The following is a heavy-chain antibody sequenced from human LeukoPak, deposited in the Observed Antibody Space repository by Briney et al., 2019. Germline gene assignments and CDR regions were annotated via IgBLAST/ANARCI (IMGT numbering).Heavy chain of an antibody. CDR3: AKDRLVESYAFDI. CDR1: GFTFGSYG. D-gene: IGHD2-2*01. Sequence: GGSLRLSCAASGFTFGSYGMHWVRQAPGKGLEWVAFIRYDGSNKYYADSVKGRFTISRDNSKNTLYLQMNSLRAEDTAVYYCAKDRLVESYAFDIWGQGTMVTVSS. V-gene: IGHV3-30*02. J-gene: IGHJ3*02. CDR2: IRYDGSNK.